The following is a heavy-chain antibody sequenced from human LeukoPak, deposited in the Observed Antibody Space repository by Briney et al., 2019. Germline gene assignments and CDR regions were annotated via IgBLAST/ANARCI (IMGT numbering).Heavy chain of an antibody. CDR2: ISYDGSNK. CDR1: GFTFSSYG. CDR3: AKERVGAPDY. Sequence: PGRSLRFSCAASGFTFSSYGMHWVRQAPGKGLEWVAVISYDGSNKYYADSVKGRFTISRDNSKNTLYLQMNSLRAEDTAVYYCAKERVGAPDYWGQGTLVTVSS. J-gene: IGHJ4*02. D-gene: IGHD1-26*01. V-gene: IGHV3-30*18.